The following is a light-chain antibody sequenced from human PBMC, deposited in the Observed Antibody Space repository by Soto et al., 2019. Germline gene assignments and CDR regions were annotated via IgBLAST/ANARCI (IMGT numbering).Light chain of an antibody. CDR3: HQYNSDYT. CDR2: DAS. J-gene: IGKJ2*01. CDR1: QSINNC. V-gene: IGKV1-5*01. Sequence: DIQMTQSPSTLSAFVGDRVTITCRASQSINNCLAWYQQKPGEAPKLLIYDASSLQSGVPSRFIGSGSGTDFTLTISSLQPDDFATYYCHQYNSDYTFGQGTRLEV.